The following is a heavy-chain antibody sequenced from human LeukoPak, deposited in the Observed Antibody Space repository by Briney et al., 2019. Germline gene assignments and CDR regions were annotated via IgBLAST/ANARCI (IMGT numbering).Heavy chain of an antibody. D-gene: IGHD2-21*02. V-gene: IGHV3-23*01. J-gene: IGHJ4*02. CDR1: GFTFSSYA. Sequence: GGSLRLSCAASGFTFSSYAMSWVRQAPGKGLEWVSAISGSGGSTYYADSVKGRFTISRDNAKNSLYLQMNSLGAADSAVYYCTRGLSIPGGDSNYWGQGTLVAVSS. CDR2: ISGSGGST. CDR3: TRGLSIPGGDSNY.